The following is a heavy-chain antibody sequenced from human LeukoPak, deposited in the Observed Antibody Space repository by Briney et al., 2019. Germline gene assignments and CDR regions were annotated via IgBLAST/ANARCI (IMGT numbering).Heavy chain of an antibody. CDR1: GGTFSSYA. CDR3: ASMRVVVPAAILGSLYCMDV. Sequence: ASVKVSCKASGGTFSSYAISWVRQAPGQGLEWMGGIIPIFGTANYAQKFQGRVTITTDESTSTAYMELSSLRSEDTAVYYCASMRVVVPAAILGSLYCMDVWGKGTTVTVSS. J-gene: IGHJ6*03. V-gene: IGHV1-69*05. D-gene: IGHD2-2*01. CDR2: IIPIFGTA.